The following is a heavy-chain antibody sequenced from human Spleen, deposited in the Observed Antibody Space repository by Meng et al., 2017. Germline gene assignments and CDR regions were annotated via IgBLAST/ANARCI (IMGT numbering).Heavy chain of an antibody. D-gene: IGHD6-13*01. Sequence: GESLKISCAVSGFTFSNAWMSWVRQAPGKGLEWVGRIKSKADGGAAEYAGPVKGRFTISRDNAKNSLYLQMDSLRAEDTAVYYCARVFGATAGSVFRYFDLWGRGTLVTVSS. CDR1: GFTFSNAW. V-gene: IGHV3-15*01. J-gene: IGHJ2*01. CDR3: ARVFGATAGSVFRYFDL. CDR2: IKSKADGGAA.